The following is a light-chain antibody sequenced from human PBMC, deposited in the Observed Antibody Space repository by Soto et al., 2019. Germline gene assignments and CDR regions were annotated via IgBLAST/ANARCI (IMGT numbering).Light chain of an antibody. Sequence: DIVMTQSPLSLPVTPGEPASISCRSSQSLLHSNGYNYFDWYLQKPGQSPQLLIYLGSNRASGVTDRVSGSGSGTDFTLKISRVEAEDVGVYYCMQALQTPITFGQGTRLEIK. V-gene: IGKV2-28*01. J-gene: IGKJ5*01. CDR3: MQALQTPIT. CDR1: QSLLHSNGYNY. CDR2: LGS.